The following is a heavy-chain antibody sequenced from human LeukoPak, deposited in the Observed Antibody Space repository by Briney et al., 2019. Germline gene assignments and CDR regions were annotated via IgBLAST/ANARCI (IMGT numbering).Heavy chain of an antibody. CDR1: GFTFSSYG. Sequence: GGSLRLSCAASGFTFSSYGMHWVRQAPGKGLEWVAVIWYDGSNKYYADSVKGRFTISRDNSKNTLYLQMNSLRAEDTDVYYCARGTPLRYFDWLLNYWGQGTLVTVSS. J-gene: IGHJ4*02. D-gene: IGHD3-9*01. CDR2: IWYDGSNK. CDR3: ARGTPLRYFDWLLNY. V-gene: IGHV3-33*01.